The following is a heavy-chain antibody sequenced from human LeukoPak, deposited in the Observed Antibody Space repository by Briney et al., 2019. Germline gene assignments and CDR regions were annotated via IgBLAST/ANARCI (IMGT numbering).Heavy chain of an antibody. CDR1: GGTFSSYA. Sequence: ASVKVSCKASGGTFSSYAISWVRQAPGQGLEWMGRIIPILGIANYAQKFQGRVTITADKSTSTAYMELSSLRSEDTAVYYCARANSSWEPVDYWGQGTLVTVSS. CDR2: IIPILGIA. V-gene: IGHV1-69*04. J-gene: IGHJ4*02. D-gene: IGHD6-13*01. CDR3: ARANSSWEPVDY.